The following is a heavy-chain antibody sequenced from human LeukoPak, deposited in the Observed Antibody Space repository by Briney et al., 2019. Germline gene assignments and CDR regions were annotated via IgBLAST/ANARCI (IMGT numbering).Heavy chain of an antibody. CDR1: GFTFSSYA. CDR2: ISYDGSNK. J-gene: IGHJ4*02. D-gene: IGHD6-19*01. Sequence: PGGSLRLSCAASGFTFSSYAMHWVRQAPGKGLEWVAVISYDGSNKYYADSVKGRFTISRDNSKNTLYLQMNSQRAEDTAVYYCAKDGDSSGWTRYFDYWGQGALVTVSS. CDR3: AKDGDSSGWTRYFDY. V-gene: IGHV3-30*04.